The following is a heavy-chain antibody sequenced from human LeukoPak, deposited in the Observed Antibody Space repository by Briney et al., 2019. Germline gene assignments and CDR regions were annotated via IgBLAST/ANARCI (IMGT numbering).Heavy chain of an antibody. CDR2: INYSGST. CDR3: ARVPYCGGGSCYSAFDM. Sequence: PSESLSLTCAVSGYSISSGYEWGWIRQPPREGLEWIGSINYSGSTYYNPSLKGRLTILVDTAKNPFYLKLNSLTAADTAVLFYARVPYCGGGSCYSAFDMWGQGTMVTVSS. D-gene: IGHD2-15*01. J-gene: IGHJ3*02. CDR1: GYSISSGYE. V-gene: IGHV4-38-2*01.